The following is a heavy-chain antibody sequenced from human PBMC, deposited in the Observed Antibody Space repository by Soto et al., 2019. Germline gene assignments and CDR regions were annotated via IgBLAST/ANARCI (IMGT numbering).Heavy chain of an antibody. J-gene: IGHJ4*02. CDR1: GFTFSSKT. D-gene: IGHD5-12*01. V-gene: IGHV3-23*01. Sequence: EVQLFEFRGDLVQPGGSLRLSSAASGFTFSSKTMSWFCQAPGKGLEWDSVISRSGSTSYTDSVEGRFTISKDSSKNTLYVQLNSLRVEHTAVYYCAKGARDVDSWGQGTLVTVSS. CDR3: AKGARDVDS. CDR2: ISRSGST.